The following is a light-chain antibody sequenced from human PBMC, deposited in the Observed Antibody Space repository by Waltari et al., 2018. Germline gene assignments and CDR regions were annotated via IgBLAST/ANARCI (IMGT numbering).Light chain of an antibody. J-gene: IGKJ3*01. V-gene: IGKV3-11*01. CDR3: QQRSTSFT. Sequence: EIVLTQSPATLSLSPGERATLSCRASQSISSYLAWYQQKPGQAPRLLIYDASTRATGIPARFSGSGSVTDFTLTISSLEPEDFALYYCQQRSTSFTFGPGTRVDVE. CDR1: QSISSY. CDR2: DAS.